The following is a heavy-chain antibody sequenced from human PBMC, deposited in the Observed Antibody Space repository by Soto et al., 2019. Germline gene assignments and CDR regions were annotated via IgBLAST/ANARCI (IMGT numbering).Heavy chain of an antibody. CDR3: ARERAATIVVVPAHYYYYYYMDV. CDR2: INHSGST. V-gene: IGHV4-34*01. Sequence: SETLSLTCAVYGGSFSGYYWSWIRQPPGKGLEWIGEINHSGSTNYNPSLKSRVTISVDTSKNQFSLKLSSVTAADTAVYYCARERAATIVVVPAHYYYYYYMDVWGKGTTVTVSS. CDR1: GGSFSGYY. J-gene: IGHJ6*03. D-gene: IGHD2-2*01.